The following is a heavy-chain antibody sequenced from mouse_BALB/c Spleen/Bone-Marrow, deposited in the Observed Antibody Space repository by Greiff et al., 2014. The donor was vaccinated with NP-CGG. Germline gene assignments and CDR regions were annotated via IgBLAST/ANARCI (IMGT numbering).Heavy chain of an antibody. V-gene: IGHV1-54*01. Sequence: QVQLQQSGAELVRPGTSVEVSCKASGYAFTNYLIEWVKQRPGQGLEWIGVINPGSGGTNYNEKFKGKATLTADKSSSTAYMQLSSLTPDDSAVYFCARWDYAMDYWGQGTSVTVSS. CDR3: ARWDYAMDY. CDR2: INPGSGGT. J-gene: IGHJ4*01. CDR1: GYAFTNYL.